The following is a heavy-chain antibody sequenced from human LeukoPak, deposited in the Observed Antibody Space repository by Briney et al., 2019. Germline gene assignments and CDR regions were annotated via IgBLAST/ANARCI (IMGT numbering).Heavy chain of an antibody. D-gene: IGHD3-3*01. V-gene: IGHV1-46*01. Sequence: ASVKVSCKASGYTFTNYYMHWVRQAPGQGLEWMGIINPSADSTSYAQNFQGRVTMTRDTSTSTVYMELNSLRSEDTAVYYCARGYFTFFYMDAFDIWGLGTMVTVPS. CDR1: GYTFTNYY. CDR2: INPSADST. CDR3: ARGYFTFFYMDAFDI. J-gene: IGHJ3*02.